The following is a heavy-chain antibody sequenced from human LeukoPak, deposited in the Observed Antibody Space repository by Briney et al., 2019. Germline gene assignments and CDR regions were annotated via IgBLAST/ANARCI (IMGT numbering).Heavy chain of an antibody. CDR3: ARDKVDSSGSLDY. CDR1: GYTFTSYA. V-gene: IGHV1-3*01. D-gene: IGHD6-19*01. CDR2: INAGNGNT. Sequence: ASVKVSYKASGYTFTSYAMHWVRQAPGQRLEWMGWINAGNGNTKYSQKFQGRVTITRGTSASTAYMELSSLRSEETAVYHRARDKVDSSGSLDYWDQGTLVSVSS. J-gene: IGHJ4*02.